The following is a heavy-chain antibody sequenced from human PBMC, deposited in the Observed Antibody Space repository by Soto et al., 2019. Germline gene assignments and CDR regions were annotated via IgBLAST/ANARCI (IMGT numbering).Heavy chain of an antibody. Sequence: QVQLVESGGGVVQPGRSLRLSCAASEFTFNRHAMQWVRQAPGKGLEWVAVISHDGRIKYYADSVKGRFTISRDNSMNTLDLQMNSLTAEDTAIYFCARVSGHVYATLHGPFDYWGQGTLVTVSS. CDR1: EFTFNRHA. CDR2: ISHDGRIK. J-gene: IGHJ4*02. CDR3: ARVSGHVYATLHGPFDY. V-gene: IGHV3-30*04. D-gene: IGHD2-8*01.